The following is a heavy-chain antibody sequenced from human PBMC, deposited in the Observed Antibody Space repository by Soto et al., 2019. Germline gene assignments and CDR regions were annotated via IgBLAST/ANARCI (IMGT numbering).Heavy chain of an antibody. CDR3: AKDWYKYGEFDY. CDR2: ISYDGSKK. D-gene: IGHD1-1*01. CDR1: GFTFSSYG. V-gene: IGHV3-30*18. Sequence: HPGGSLRLSCAASGFTFSSYGMHWVRQAPGKGLEWVAVISYDGSKKYYADSVKGRFTISRDNSKNTLYLQMNSLKVEDTAVYYCAKDWYKYGEFDYWGQGTLVTVSS. J-gene: IGHJ4*02.